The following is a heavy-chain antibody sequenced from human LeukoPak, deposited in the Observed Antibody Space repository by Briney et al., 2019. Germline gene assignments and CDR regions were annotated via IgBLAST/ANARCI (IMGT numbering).Heavy chain of an antibody. V-gene: IGHV4-59*01. CDR2: FHYSGST. CDR1: GDSISSYY. J-gene: IGHJ4*02. Sequence: SETLSLTCAVSGDSISSYYWSWIRQPPGKGLEWIGYFHYSGSTNYSPSLKSRVTISIDTSKNQFSLKVSSVTAADTAVYYCAXXXXWSYYFDYWGQGTLVTVSS. D-gene: IGHD6-13*01. CDR3: AXXXXWSYYFDY.